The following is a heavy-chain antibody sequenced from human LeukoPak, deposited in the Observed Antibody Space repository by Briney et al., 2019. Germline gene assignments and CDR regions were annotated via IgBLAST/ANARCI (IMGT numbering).Heavy chain of an antibody. V-gene: IGHV3-53*01. CDR2: IYSGGST. CDR1: GFTVSSNY. CDR3: AREVITMVRSRYYYYYGMDV. Sequence: GGSLRLSWAASGFTVSSNYMSWVRQAPGKGLEWVSVIYSGGSTYYADSVKGRFTISRDNSKNTLYLQMNSLRAEDTAVYYCAREVITMVRSRYYYYYGMDVWGQGTTVTVSS. D-gene: IGHD3-10*01. J-gene: IGHJ6*02.